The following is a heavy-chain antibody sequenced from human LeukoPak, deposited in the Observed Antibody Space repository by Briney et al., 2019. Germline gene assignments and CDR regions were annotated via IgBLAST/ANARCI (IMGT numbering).Heavy chain of an antibody. D-gene: IGHD1/OR15-1a*01. CDR1: GFIFNNYA. V-gene: IGHV3-7*01. CDR3: RTHEHYYYYYYMDV. Sequence: GGTLRLSCAASGFIFNNYALSWVRQAPGKGLEWVANIKQDGSEKYYVDSVKGRFTISRDNAKNSLYLQMNSLRAEDTAVYYCRTHEHYYYYYYMDVWGKGTTVTVSS. J-gene: IGHJ6*03. CDR2: IKQDGSEK.